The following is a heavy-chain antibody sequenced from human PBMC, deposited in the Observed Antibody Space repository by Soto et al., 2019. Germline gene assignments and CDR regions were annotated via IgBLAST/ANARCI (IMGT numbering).Heavy chain of an antibody. D-gene: IGHD6-13*01. V-gene: IGHV3-33*01. CDR3: ARGAVAAAGIGHYYGMDV. CDR2: IWYDVSNK. J-gene: IGHJ6*02. CDR1: GFTFSSYG. Sequence: QVQLVESGGGVVQPGRSLRLSCAASGFTFSSYGMHWVRQAPGKGLEWVAVIWYDVSNKYYADSVKGRFTISRDNSKNTLYLQMNSLRAEDTAVYYCARGAVAAAGIGHYYGMDVWGQGTTVTVSS.